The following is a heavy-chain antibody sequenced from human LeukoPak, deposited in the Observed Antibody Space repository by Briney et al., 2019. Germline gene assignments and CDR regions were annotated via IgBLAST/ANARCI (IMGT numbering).Heavy chain of an antibody. D-gene: IGHD4-23*01. V-gene: IGHV3-21*01. CDR2: ISSRSSFI. CDR1: GFTFNSYS. Sequence: GGSLRLSCAASGFTFNSYSMNWVRQAPGKGLEWVSSISSRSSFIYYADSVKGRFTIPRDNAKNSLYLQMNSLRAEDTAVYYCARADYGGPNEFDYWGQGTLVTVSS. CDR3: ARADYGGPNEFDY. J-gene: IGHJ4*02.